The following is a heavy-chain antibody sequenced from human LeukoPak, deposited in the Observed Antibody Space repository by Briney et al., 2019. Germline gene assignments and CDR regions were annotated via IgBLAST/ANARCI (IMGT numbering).Heavy chain of an antibody. Sequence: LAGGSLRLSCTASGFTFSSYDMNWVRQAPGKGLEWVSSIGKSGSPIYYRDSVKGRFTISRDNAKKSLFLRLNNLRAEDTAIYYCARDRYSSNWYESYPFDIWGQGTMVSVSS. J-gene: IGHJ3*02. CDR3: ARDRYSSNWYESYPFDI. CDR1: GFTFSSYD. D-gene: IGHD6-13*01. CDR2: IGKSGSPI. V-gene: IGHV3-48*03.